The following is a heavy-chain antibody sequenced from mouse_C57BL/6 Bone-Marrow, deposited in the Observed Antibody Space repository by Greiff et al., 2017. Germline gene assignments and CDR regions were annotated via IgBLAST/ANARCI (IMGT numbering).Heavy chain of an antibody. CDR1: GFNIKDDY. CDR3: TTAYYSNYVGY. Sequence: EVQLQQSGAALVRPGASVKLSCTASGFNIKDDYMPWVKQRPEQGLEWIGWIDPENGDTEYASKFQGKATITADTSSNTAYLQLSSLTSEDTAVYYCTTAYYSNYVGYWGQGTTLTVSS. D-gene: IGHD2-5*01. J-gene: IGHJ2*01. CDR2: IDPENGDT. V-gene: IGHV14-4*01.